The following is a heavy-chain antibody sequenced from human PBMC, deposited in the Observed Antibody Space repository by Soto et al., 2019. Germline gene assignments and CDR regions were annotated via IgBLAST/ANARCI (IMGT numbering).Heavy chain of an antibody. V-gene: IGHV4-39*01. CDR2: IFYSGST. CDR1: GDSISSSNYF. CDR3: ARSWEGGSGSYYAY. Sequence: SETLSLTCTVSGDSISSSNYFWGWIRQPPGKGLEWIGTIFYSGSTYYNPSLKSRVTISVDTSKNQFSLKLSSVTAADTAVYYCARSWEGGSGSYYAYWGQGTRVTVSS. J-gene: IGHJ4*02. D-gene: IGHD3-10*01.